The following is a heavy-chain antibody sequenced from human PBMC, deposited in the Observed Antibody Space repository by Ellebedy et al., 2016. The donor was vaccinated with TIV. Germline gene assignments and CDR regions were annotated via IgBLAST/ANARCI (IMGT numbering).Heavy chain of an antibody. D-gene: IGHD2/OR15-2a*01. CDR2: IKYDGSET. J-gene: IGHJ4*02. V-gene: IGHV3-7*01. CDR1: GFSFSRYW. CDR3: ATDRGERGLLSFFDS. Sequence: GESLKISCEASGFSFSRYWMTWVRQAPGKGLEWVANIKYDGSETYLGDSVKGRFTISRDNAKNSLYLQMSSLRAEDTAVYYCATDRGERGLLSFFDSWGQGTPVTVST.